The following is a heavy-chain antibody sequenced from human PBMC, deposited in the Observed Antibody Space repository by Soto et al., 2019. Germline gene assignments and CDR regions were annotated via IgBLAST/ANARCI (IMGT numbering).Heavy chain of an antibody. CDR3: AREGILGLFDAYDL. Sequence: GASVKVSCKASVFTSSGISWVRQAPGQRLEWMGWISTHNGNPIYAQKFQGRVIMTMDTSTTTVYMELRSLRPDDTAVYLCAREGILGLFDAYDLWGQGTMVTVS. J-gene: IGHJ3*01. V-gene: IGHV1-18*04. CDR2: ISTHNGNP. D-gene: IGHD3-3*01. CDR1: VFTSSG.